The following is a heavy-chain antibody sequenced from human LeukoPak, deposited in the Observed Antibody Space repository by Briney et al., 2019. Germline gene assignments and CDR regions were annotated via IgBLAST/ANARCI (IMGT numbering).Heavy chain of an antibody. V-gene: IGHV3-23*01. J-gene: IGHJ4*02. Sequence: GGSLRLSCAASGFTFSSYAMSWVRQAPGKELEWVSAISGSGGSTYYADSVKGRFTISRDNSKNTLYLQMNSLRAEDTAVYYCARLGSQGGVAALDYWGQGTLVTVSS. CDR1: GFTFSSYA. D-gene: IGHD6-25*01. CDR2: ISGSGGST. CDR3: ARLGSQGGVAALDY.